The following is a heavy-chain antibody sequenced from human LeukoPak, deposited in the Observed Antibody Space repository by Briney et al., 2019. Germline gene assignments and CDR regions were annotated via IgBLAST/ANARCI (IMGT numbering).Heavy chain of an antibody. CDR2: ISYDGSNK. J-gene: IGHJ4*02. D-gene: IGHD3-9*01. V-gene: IGHV3-30-3*01. CDR1: GFTFSSYA. CDR3: ARVVNYDILTGYPSLMIDY. Sequence: PGGSLRLSCAASGFTFSSYAMHWVRQAPGKGLEWVAVISYDGSNKYYADSVKGRFTISRDNSKNTLYLQMNSLRAEDTAVYYCARVVNYDILTGYPSLMIDYWGQGTLVTVSS.